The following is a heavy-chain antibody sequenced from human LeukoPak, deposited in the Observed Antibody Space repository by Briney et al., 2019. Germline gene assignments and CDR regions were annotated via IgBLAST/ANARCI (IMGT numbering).Heavy chain of an antibody. Sequence: GGSLRLSRAASGFTFSSSGMHWVRQAPGKGLEWVAFIRFDGSNEYYADSVKGRFTISRDSSKNTLYLQMNSLRGEDTAVYYCAKALEGFYLRGVDYWGQGTLVTVSS. CDR1: GFTFSSSG. CDR2: IRFDGSNE. CDR3: AKALEGFYLRGVDY. V-gene: IGHV3-30*02. D-gene: IGHD1-1*01. J-gene: IGHJ4*02.